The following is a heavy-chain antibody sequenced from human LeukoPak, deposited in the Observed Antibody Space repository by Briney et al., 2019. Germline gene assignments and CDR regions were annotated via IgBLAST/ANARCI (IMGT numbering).Heavy chain of an antibody. CDR2: IWYDGSNK. V-gene: IGHV3-33*01. Sequence: GGSLRLSCAASGFTFSSYGMHWVRQAPGKGLEWVAVIWYDGSNKYYADSVKGRFTISRDNSKNTLYLQMNSLRAEDTAVYYCARDTIAAVVTWFDYWGQGTLVTVSS. CDR1: GFTFSSYG. J-gene: IGHJ4*02. D-gene: IGHD6-13*01. CDR3: ARDTIAAVVTWFDY.